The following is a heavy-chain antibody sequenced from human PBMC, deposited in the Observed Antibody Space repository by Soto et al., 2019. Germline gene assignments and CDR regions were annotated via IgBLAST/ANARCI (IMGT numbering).Heavy chain of an antibody. CDR1: GFTFSSYG. CDR3: ATSRYCSGGSCYSPPDY. CDR2: IWYDGSNK. J-gene: IGHJ4*02. D-gene: IGHD2-15*01. Sequence: QVQLVESGGGVVQPGRSLRLSCAASGFTFSSYGMHWVRQAPGKGLEWVAVIWYDGSNKYYADSVKGRFTISRDNSKNTLYLQMNSLRAEDTAVYYCATSRYCSGGSCYSPPDYWGQGTLVTVSS. V-gene: IGHV3-33*01.